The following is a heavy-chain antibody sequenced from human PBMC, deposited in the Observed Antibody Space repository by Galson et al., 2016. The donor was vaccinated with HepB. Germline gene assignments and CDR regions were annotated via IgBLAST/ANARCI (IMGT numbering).Heavy chain of an antibody. CDR1: GFTFSSHA. CDR2: ITGSGAGT. V-gene: IGHV3-23*01. J-gene: IGHJ3*02. CDR3: AHAVGGGRNSPGFAFDI. Sequence: SLRLSCAASGFTFSSHAMTWVRQAPGKGLEWVSGITGSGAGTYYADSVKGRFTISRDNSKNTLFLQMNSLRADDTAVYYCAHAVGGGRNSPGFAFDIWGQGTLVIVSS. D-gene: IGHD1-14*01.